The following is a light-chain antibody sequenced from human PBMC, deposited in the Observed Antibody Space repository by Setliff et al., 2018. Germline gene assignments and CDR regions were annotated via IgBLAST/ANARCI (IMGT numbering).Light chain of an antibody. J-gene: IGLJ1*01. CDR3: SIHRSRGYV. Sequence: QSALTQAASVSGSPGQSITISCTGTSSDIGVYNYVSWYQQHPGKAPKLMIYDVSRRPSGVSNRFSGSKSGNTASLTISGLQAEDEADYYCSIHRSRGYVFGTGTKATV. V-gene: IGLV2-14*03. CDR2: DVS. CDR1: SSDIGVYNY.